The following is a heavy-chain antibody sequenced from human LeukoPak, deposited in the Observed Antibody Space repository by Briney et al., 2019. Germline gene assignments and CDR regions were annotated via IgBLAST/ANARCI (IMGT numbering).Heavy chain of an antibody. CDR2: MRQDGSEI. CDR3: AKGGATRGRFEN. J-gene: IGHJ4*02. Sequence: GGSLRLSCAASGFPFNVRTMSWVRQAPGKGLDWVASMRQDGSEIYYVDSVKGRFIISRDNPKNSLYLQMNSRRAEDTAVCYCAKGGATRGRFENWGQGTLVTVSS. CDR1: GFPFNVRT. V-gene: IGHV3-7*01. D-gene: IGHD1-26*01.